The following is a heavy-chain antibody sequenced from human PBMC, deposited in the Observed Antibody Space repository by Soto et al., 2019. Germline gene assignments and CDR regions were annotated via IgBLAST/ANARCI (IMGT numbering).Heavy chain of an antibody. Sequence: PGGSLRLSCAASGFTFSDYNMNWVRRAPGKGLEWLSYMSPSSSKIYYADSVKGRFTISRDNSKNTLYMQMNSLRAEDTAVYYCAKRPASLVCFDYWGQGTLVTVSS. CDR1: GFTFSDYN. D-gene: IGHD2-2*01. CDR2: MSPSSSKI. J-gene: IGHJ4*02. V-gene: IGHV3-48*01. CDR3: AKRPASLVCFDY.